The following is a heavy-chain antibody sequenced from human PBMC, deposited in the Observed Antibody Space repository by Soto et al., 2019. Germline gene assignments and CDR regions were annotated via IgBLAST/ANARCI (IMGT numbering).Heavy chain of an antibody. CDR2: ISYDGSNT. CDR3: AKEGGLSGSYYISSSYYFDY. V-gene: IGHV3-30*18. D-gene: IGHD1-26*01. CDR1: GFTFSSYG. J-gene: IGHJ4*02. Sequence: QVQLVESGGGVVQPGRPLRLSCAASGFTFSSYGMHWVRQAPGKGLEWVAIISYDGSNTYYADSVKGRFTISRDTSKNTLYLQMNSLRAEDTSVYYCAKEGGLSGSYYISSSYYFDYWGQGTLVTVSS.